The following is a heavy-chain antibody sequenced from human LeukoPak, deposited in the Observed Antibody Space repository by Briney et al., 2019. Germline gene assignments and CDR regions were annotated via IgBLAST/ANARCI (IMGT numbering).Heavy chain of an antibody. J-gene: IGHJ3*02. V-gene: IGHV3-30*03. Sequence: GGSLRLSCAASGFTFSSYGMHWVRQAPGKGLEWVAVISYDGSNKYYADSVKGRFAISRDKSKNTLHLQMNSLRAEDAAVYLCAREASSGLGAFDIWGQGTMVTVSS. CDR1: GFTFSSYG. CDR3: AREASSGLGAFDI. CDR2: ISYDGSNK. D-gene: IGHD3-22*01.